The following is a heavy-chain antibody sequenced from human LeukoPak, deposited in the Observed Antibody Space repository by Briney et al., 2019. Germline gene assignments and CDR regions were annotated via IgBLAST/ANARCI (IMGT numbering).Heavy chain of an antibody. Sequence: GGSLSLSCAAYGFTFSSFSMNWVRQAQGGGLEWVSSIISSSSYIYYADSMKGGLSIARDNAKNSLYLQMNSLRAEDTAVYYCARDRGYCSGGSCYENDYWGQGTLVTVSS. D-gene: IGHD2-15*01. CDR1: GFTFSSFS. J-gene: IGHJ4*02. CDR2: IISSSSYI. V-gene: IGHV3-21*01. CDR3: ARDRGYCSGGSCYENDY.